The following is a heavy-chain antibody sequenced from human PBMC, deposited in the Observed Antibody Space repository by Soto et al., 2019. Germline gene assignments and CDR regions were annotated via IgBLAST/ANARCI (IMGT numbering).Heavy chain of an antibody. CDR2: IIPIFGTA. CDR1: GGTFSSYA. Sequence: ASVKVSCKASGGTFSSYAISWVRQAPGQGLEWMGGIIPIFGTANYAQKFQGRVTITADESTSTAYMELSSLRSEDTAVYYCARGLYEVRFSSFDYWGQGTLVTVSS. CDR3: ARGLYEVRFSSFDY. J-gene: IGHJ4*02. V-gene: IGHV1-69*13. D-gene: IGHD3-3*01.